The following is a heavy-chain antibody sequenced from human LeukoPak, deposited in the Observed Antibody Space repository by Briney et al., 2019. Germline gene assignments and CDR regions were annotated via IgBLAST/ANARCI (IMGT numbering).Heavy chain of an antibody. D-gene: IGHD2-2*01. CDR1: GFTFSGSA. CDR2: IRSKANSYAT. V-gene: IGHV3-73*01. Sequence: GGSLRLSCAASGFTFSGSAMHWVRQASGKGLEWVGRIRSKANSYATAYAASVKGRFTISRDDSKDTAYLQMNSLKTEDTAVYYCTSGVVVPAAKYYFDYWGQGTLVTVSS. J-gene: IGHJ4*02. CDR3: TSGVVVPAAKYYFDY.